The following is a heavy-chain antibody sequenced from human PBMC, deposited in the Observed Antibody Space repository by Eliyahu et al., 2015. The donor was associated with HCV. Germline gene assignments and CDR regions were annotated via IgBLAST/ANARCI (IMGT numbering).Heavy chain of an antibody. V-gene: IGHV4-34*01. CDR1: GGSFRGYY. CDR2: INHSGST. Sequence: QVQLQQWGAGLLKPSETLSLTCAVYGGSFRGYYWSWIRQPPGKGLEWIGEINHSGSTNYHPSLKSRVTISVDTSKNQFSLKLSSVTAADTAVYYCARDNMVRGVRYYYGMDVWGQGTTVTVSS. D-gene: IGHD3-10*01. J-gene: IGHJ6*02. CDR3: ARDNMVRGVRYYYGMDV.